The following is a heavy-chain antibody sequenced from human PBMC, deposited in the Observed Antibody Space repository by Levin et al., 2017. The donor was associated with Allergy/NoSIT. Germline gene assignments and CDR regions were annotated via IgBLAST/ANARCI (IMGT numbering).Heavy chain of an antibody. Sequence: GESLKISCAASGFTFSSYAMHWVRQAPGKGLEWVAVISYDGSNKYYADSVKGRFTISRDNSKNTLYLQMNSLRAEDTAVYYCERDPGVVVIRNDAFDIWGQGTMVTVSS. V-gene: IGHV3-30-3*01. CDR3: ERDPGVVVIRNDAFDI. D-gene: IGHD3-22*01. CDR2: ISYDGSNK. J-gene: IGHJ3*02. CDR1: GFTFSSYA.